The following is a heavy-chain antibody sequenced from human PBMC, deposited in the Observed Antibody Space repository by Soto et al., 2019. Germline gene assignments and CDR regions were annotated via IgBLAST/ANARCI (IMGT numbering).Heavy chain of an antibody. D-gene: IGHD5-12*01. CDR2: VIPIFDEA. V-gene: IGHV1-69*12. Sequence: QVQLVQSGAEVKKPGSSVKVSCKASGVPFSSYAINWVRQAPGQGLEWMGGVIPIFDEATYAQKFQGRVTITADESTSTAYMELSSLTSGDTAVYYCARVLRRLGYGYFVAIDYWGQGTLVTVSS. CDR3: ARVLRRLGYGYFVAIDY. CDR1: GVPFSSYA. J-gene: IGHJ4*02.